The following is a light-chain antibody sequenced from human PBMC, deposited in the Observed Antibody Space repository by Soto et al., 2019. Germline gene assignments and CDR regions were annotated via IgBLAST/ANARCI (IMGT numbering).Light chain of an antibody. CDR2: WAS. V-gene: IGKV4-1*01. Sequence: DIVMTQSPDSLAVSLGERATINCKTSQSVLNRSQNKNYLAWYQQKPGQPPKLLIYWASARESVVPDRFSGSGSGTDFTLTISSLQAEDVEVYYCQQYSTTPWTFGQGTKVEVK. J-gene: IGKJ1*01. CDR3: QQYSTTPWT. CDR1: QSVLNRSQNKNY.